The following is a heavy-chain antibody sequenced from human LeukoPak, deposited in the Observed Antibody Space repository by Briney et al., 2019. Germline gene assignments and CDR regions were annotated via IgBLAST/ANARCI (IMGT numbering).Heavy chain of an antibody. D-gene: IGHD7-27*01. Sequence: PSETLSLTCTVSGYSISSGYYWGWIRQPPGKGLEWIGSIYHSGSTYYNPSLKSRVTISVDTSKNQFSLKLSSVTAADTAVYYCARVRSGAKGEGHFDYWGQGTLVTVSS. V-gene: IGHV4-38-2*02. CDR1: GYSISSGYY. CDR3: ARVRSGAKGEGHFDY. J-gene: IGHJ4*02. CDR2: IYHSGST.